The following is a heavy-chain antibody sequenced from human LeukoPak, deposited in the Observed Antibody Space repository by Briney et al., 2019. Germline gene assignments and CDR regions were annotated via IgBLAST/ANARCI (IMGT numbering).Heavy chain of an antibody. D-gene: IGHD3-9*01. J-gene: IGHJ4*02. CDR3: ARKATYYDILTGYHFDY. V-gene: IGHV3-7*03. CDR2: IKQDGSEK. CDR1: GFTFSSYW. Sequence: PGGSLRLSCAASGFTFSSYWMSRVRQAPGKGLEWVANIKQDGSEKYYVDSVKGRFTISRDNAKNSLYLQMNSLRAEDTAVYYCARKATYYDILTGYHFDYWGQGTLVTVSS.